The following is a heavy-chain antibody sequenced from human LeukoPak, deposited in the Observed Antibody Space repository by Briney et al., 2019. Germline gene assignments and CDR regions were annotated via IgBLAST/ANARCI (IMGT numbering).Heavy chain of an antibody. J-gene: IGHJ4*02. CDR3: ARVSSVYDYVWGSYRYLTD. V-gene: IGHV3-7*01. D-gene: IGHD3-16*02. CDR1: GFTFSSYW. Sequence: GGSLRLSCAASGFTFSSYWMSWVRQAPGKGLEWVANIKQDGSEKYYVDSVKGRFTISRDNAKNSLYLQMNSLRAEDTAVYYCARVSSVYDYVWGSYRYLTDWGRGTLVTVSS. CDR2: IKQDGSEK.